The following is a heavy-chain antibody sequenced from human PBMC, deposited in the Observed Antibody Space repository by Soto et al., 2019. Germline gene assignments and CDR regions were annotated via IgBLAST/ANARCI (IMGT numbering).Heavy chain of an antibody. D-gene: IGHD3-9*01. CDR3: ARGPLDYDILTYDY. CDR1: GYTFSRYG. V-gene: IGHV1-3*01. J-gene: IGHJ4*02. Sequence: ASVKVSCKASGYTFSRYGMHWVRQAPGQRFEWMGWINAGNGDTRYSQRFHVRITITRDTSASAVSMELSSLRSEDTAVYYCARGPLDYDILTYDYWGQGTQVTVSS. CDR2: INAGNGDT.